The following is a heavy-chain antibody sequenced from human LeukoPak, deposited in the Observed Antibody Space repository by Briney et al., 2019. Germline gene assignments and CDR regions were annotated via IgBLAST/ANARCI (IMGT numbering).Heavy chain of an antibody. CDR2: INHSGST. CDR3: ARGPYDYVWGSYRYTDFNY. D-gene: IGHD3-16*02. CDR1: GGSITNYY. V-gene: IGHV4-34*01. J-gene: IGHJ4*02. Sequence: PSETLSLTCTVSGGSITNYYWSWIRQPPGKGLEWIGEINHSGSTNYNPSLKSRVTISVDTSKNQFSLKLSSVTAADTAVYYCARGPYDYVWGSYRYTDFNYWGQGTLVTVSS.